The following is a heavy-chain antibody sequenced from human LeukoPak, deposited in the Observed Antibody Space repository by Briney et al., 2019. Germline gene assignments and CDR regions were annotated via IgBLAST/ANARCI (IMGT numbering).Heavy chain of an antibody. D-gene: IGHD1-1*01. CDR3: ARVGDWNDGFSHGGPLLDP. Sequence: GASVKVSCKASGGTFSSYAISWVRQAPGQGLEWMGGIIPIFGTANYAQKFQGRVTITADESTSTAYMELSSLRSEDTAVYYCARVGDWNDGFSHGGPLLDPWGQGTLVTVSS. CDR1: GGTFSSYA. J-gene: IGHJ5*02. V-gene: IGHV1-69*01. CDR2: IIPIFGTA.